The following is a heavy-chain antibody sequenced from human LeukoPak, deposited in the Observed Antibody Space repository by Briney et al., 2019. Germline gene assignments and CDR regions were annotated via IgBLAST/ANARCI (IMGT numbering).Heavy chain of an antibody. Sequence: SVKVSCKASGYTFISYDINWVRQAPGQGLEWMGGIIPIFGTANYAQKFQGRVTITADKSTSTAYMELSSLRSEDTAVYYCARGSSGWYWFDPWGQGTLVTVSS. CDR1: GYTFISYD. CDR2: IIPIFGTA. V-gene: IGHV1-69*06. D-gene: IGHD6-19*01. J-gene: IGHJ5*02. CDR3: ARGSSGWYWFDP.